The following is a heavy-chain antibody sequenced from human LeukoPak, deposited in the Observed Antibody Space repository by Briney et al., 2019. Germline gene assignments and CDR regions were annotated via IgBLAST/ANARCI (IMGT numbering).Heavy chain of an antibody. CDR3: ARTDGSAINYFDY. Sequence: GASVRVSCKASGYSLIDYYMHWVRQAPGQGFEWMGWINPVNGGKNHAQKFQGRLTMTSDTSASTVFMELSSLTSDDTAVYYCARTDGSAINYFDYWGQGTLVTVSS. V-gene: IGHV1-2*02. CDR1: GYSLIDYY. D-gene: IGHD2-2*01. CDR2: INPVNGGK. J-gene: IGHJ4*02.